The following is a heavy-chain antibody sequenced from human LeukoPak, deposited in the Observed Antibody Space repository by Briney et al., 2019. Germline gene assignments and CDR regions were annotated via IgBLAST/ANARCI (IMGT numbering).Heavy chain of an antibody. D-gene: IGHD3-22*01. Sequence: PGGSLRLSCAASGFTFSSYGMHWVRRAPGKGLEWVAFIRYDGSNKYYADSVKGRFTISRDNSKNTLYLQMNSLRAEDTAVYYCAKDPNYYDSSGPLDYWGQGTLVTVSS. CDR1: GFTFSSYG. CDR2: IRYDGSNK. CDR3: AKDPNYYDSSGPLDY. J-gene: IGHJ4*02. V-gene: IGHV3-30*02.